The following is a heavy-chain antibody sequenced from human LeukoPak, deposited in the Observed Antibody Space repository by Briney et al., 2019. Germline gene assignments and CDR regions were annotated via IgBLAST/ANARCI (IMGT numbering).Heavy chain of an antibody. V-gene: IGHV1-2*02. CDR1: GYTFTGYY. CDR2: INPNSGGT. J-gene: IGHJ5*02. D-gene: IGHD2-15*01. CDR3: ARGPLYCGGGSCYSRWFDP. Sequence: ASVKVSCKASGYTFTGYYMHWVRQAPGQGLEWMGWINPNSGGTNYAQKFQGRVTMTRDTSISTAYMELSRLRSDDTAVYYCARGPLYCGGGSCYSRWFDPWGQGTLVTVSS.